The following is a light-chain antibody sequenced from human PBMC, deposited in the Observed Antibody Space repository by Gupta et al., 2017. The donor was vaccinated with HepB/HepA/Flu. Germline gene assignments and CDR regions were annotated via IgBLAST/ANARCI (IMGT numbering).Light chain of an antibody. CDR2: KAS. CDR3: QQDNSYSGT. Sequence: DIQMTQSPSTLSASVGDRVTITCRASQSISSWLDWYQQKPGKAPKLLIYKASSLESGVPSRFSGSGSGTEFTLTISSLQPDDFATYYCQQDNSYSGTFGQGTKLEIK. CDR1: QSISSW. V-gene: IGKV1-5*03. J-gene: IGKJ2*02.